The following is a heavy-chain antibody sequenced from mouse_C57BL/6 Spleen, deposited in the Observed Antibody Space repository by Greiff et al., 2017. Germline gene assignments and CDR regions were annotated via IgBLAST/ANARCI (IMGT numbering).Heavy chain of an antibody. V-gene: IGHV2-5*01. CDR1: GFSLTSYG. D-gene: IGHD2-5*01. CDR2: IWRGGST. Sequence: VQLQQSGPGLVQPSQSLSITCTVSGFSLTSYGVHWVRQSPGKGLEWLGVIWRGGSTDYNAAFMSRLSITKDNSKSQVFFKMNSLQADDTAIYYWAKALSNYDAMDYWGQGTSVTVSS. CDR3: AKALSNYDAMDY. J-gene: IGHJ4*01.